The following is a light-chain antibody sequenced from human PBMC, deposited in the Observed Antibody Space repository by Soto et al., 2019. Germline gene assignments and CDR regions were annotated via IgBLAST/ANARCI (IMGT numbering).Light chain of an antibody. J-gene: IGKJ1*01. Sequence: DVVMTQSSLSLPVTLGQPASISCRSSQSLVNSDGNTYLNWFQQRPGQSPRRLIYKVSNRDSGVPDRFSGSGSGTDFTLEISRVETEDVGVYYCMQGTHWPPSFGPGTKVEIK. CDR3: MQGTHWPPS. CDR2: KVS. V-gene: IGKV2-30*01. CDR1: QSLVNSDGNTY.